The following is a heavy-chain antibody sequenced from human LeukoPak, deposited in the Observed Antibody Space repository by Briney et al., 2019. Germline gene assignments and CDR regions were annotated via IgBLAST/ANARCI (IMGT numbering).Heavy chain of an antibody. CDR2: IYYSGST. CDR3: ARDGLDYYGSGTYYMDV. V-gene: IGHV4-59*12. Sequence: SETLSLTCTVSGGSISSYYWSWIRQPPGKGLEWIGYIYYSGSTNYNPSLKSRVTISVDTSKNQFSLKLSSVTAANTAVYYCARDGLDYYGSGTYYMDVWGKGTTVTISS. CDR1: GGSISSYY. J-gene: IGHJ6*03. D-gene: IGHD3-10*01.